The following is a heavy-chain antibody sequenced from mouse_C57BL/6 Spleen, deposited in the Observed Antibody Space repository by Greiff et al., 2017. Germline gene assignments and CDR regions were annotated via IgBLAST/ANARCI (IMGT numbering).Heavy chain of an antibody. CDR1: GYTFTDHT. CDR3: ARFNDGYYDYFDY. V-gene: IGHV1-78*01. J-gene: IGHJ2*01. D-gene: IGHD2-3*01. CDR2: IYPRDGST. Sequence: LQESDAELVKPGASVKISCKVSGYTFTDHTIHWMKQRPEQGLEWIGYIYPRDGSTKYNEKFKGKATLTADKSSSTAYMQLNSLTSEDSAVYFCARFNDGYYDYFDYWGQGTTLTVSS.